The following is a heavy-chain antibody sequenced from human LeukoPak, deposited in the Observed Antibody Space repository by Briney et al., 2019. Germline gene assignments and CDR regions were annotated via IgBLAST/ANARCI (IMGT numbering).Heavy chain of an antibody. V-gene: IGHV3-11*01. J-gene: IGHJ4*02. CDR2: ISPSGTVI. CDR1: GFTFTDYY. CDR3: VRDYNC. Sequence: GRSLRLSCSASGFTFTDYYMSWIRQAPGKGLEWVSYISPSGTVIYYGDSVKGRFTISRDNAKKSLYLQMNSLRAEDTAVYYCVRDYNCWGQGTLVTVSS. D-gene: IGHD3-10*01.